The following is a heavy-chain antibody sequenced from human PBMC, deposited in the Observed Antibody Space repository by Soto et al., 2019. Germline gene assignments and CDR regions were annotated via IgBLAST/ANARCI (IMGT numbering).Heavy chain of an antibody. CDR1: GYIFTSYG. Sequence: QVQLVQSGAEVKKPGASVKVSCKAPGYIFTSYGISWVRQAPGGGLEWMGWISNYNGITNYAQKVQGRVTMTTDRSTSTAYMELRSLRSDDTAVYYCAESMGGSGTYVSWGQGTLVTVSS. D-gene: IGHD3-10*01. V-gene: IGHV1-18*01. J-gene: IGHJ4*02. CDR3: AESMGGSGTYVS. CDR2: ISNYNGIT.